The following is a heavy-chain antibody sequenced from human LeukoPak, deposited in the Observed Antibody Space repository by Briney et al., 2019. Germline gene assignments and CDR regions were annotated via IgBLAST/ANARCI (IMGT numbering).Heavy chain of an antibody. CDR1: GFTFSSHW. J-gene: IGHJ4*02. V-gene: IGHV3-7*01. D-gene: IGHD3-22*01. CDR2: IKQDGSEK. Sequence: GGSLRLSCAASGFTFSSHWMSWVRQAPGKGLEWVANIKQDGSEKYYVDSVKGRFTISRDNAKNSLYLQMNSLRAEDTAVYYCASPLYYYDSSGYWANYWGQGTLVTVSS. CDR3: ASPLYYYDSSGYWANY.